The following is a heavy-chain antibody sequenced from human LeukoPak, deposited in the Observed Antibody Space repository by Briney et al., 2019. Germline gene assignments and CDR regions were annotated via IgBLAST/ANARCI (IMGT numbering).Heavy chain of an antibody. CDR3: AKDIGYYYDSSGYFDY. D-gene: IGHD3-22*01. Sequence: GRSLRLSCAASGFTFDDYAMHWVRQAPGKGLEWVSGISWNSGSIGYADSVKGRFTISRDNAKNSLYLQMNSLRAEDTALHYCAKDIGYYYDSSGYFDYWGQGTLVTVSS. CDR1: GFTFDDYA. J-gene: IGHJ4*02. V-gene: IGHV3-9*01. CDR2: ISWNSGSI.